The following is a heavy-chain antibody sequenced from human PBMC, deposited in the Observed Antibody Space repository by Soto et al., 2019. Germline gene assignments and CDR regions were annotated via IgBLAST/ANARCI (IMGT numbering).Heavy chain of an antibody. V-gene: IGHV3-23*01. CDR3: AKVAKSRVVIEYFDY. CDR2: ISSSGGRT. D-gene: IGHD3-3*01. Sequence: GSLRLSCGTSGFTFANYGMGWVRQAPGRGLGWVSGISSSGGRTYYADSVKGRFTISRDNSKNTLFLQMNSLRAEDTAVYYCAKVAKSRVVIEYFDYWGQGSLVTVSS. J-gene: IGHJ4*02. CDR1: GFTFANYG.